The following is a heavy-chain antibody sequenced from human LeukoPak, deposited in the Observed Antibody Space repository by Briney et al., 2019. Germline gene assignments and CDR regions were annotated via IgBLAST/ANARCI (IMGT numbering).Heavy chain of an antibody. J-gene: IGHJ4*02. CDR1: GFTFSDHY. Sequence: GGSLRLSCAASGFTFSDHYMDWVRQAPGKGLEWVSAISGSGGSTYYADSVKGRFTISRDNSKNTLYLQMNSLRAEDTAVYYCAKDLRVVGATNFDYWGQGTLVTVSS. CDR2: ISGSGGST. CDR3: AKDLRVVGATNFDY. D-gene: IGHD1-26*01. V-gene: IGHV3-23*01.